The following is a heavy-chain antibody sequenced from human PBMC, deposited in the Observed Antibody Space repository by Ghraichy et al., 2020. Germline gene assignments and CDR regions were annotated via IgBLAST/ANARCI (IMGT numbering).Heavy chain of an antibody. J-gene: IGHJ5*02. CDR3: AREGGQNWFDP. Sequence: ASVKVSCKASGYTFANYGVSWVRQAPGQGLEWIGWISAYNFKTNYAQKFQGRVTMTTDTSTSTAYMELRSLRSDDTAMYYCAREGGQNWFDPWGQGNLVTVSS. CDR1: GYTFANYG. CDR2: ISAYNFKT. V-gene: IGHV1-18*01. D-gene: IGHD1-26*01.